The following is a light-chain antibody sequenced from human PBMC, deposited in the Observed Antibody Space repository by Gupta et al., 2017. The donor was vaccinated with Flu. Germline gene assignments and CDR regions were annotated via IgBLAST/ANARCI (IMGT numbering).Light chain of an antibody. Sequence: QAGLTQPPSVSKGLRQTATLTCTGNSNNVGNQGAAWLQQHQGHPPKVLSDRNNHRPSGTSERFSASRSGNTASLTITGLQPEDEADYYCSAWDSSLNEAVFGGGTKVTVL. CDR3: SAWDSSLNEAV. V-gene: IGLV10-54*04. CDR2: RNN. J-gene: IGLJ3*02. CDR1: SNNVGNQG.